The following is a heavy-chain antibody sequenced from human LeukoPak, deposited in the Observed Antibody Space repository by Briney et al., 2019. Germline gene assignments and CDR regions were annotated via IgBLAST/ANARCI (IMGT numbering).Heavy chain of an antibody. D-gene: IGHD3-22*01. CDR3: ATDSSGYSLSGY. V-gene: IGHV4-39*07. Sequence: PSETLSLTCTVSGGSISSSSYYWGWIRQPPGKGLEWIGSIYYSGSTYYNPSLKSRVTISVDTSKNQFSLKLSSVTAADTAVYYCATDSSGYSLSGYWGQGTLVTVSS. CDR2: IYYSGST. CDR1: GGSISSSSYY. J-gene: IGHJ4*02.